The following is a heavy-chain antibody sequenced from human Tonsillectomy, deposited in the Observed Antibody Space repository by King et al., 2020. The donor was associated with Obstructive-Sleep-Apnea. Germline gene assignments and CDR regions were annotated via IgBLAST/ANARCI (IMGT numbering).Heavy chain of an antibody. CDR2: ISVYIGYT. CDR1: GDTFTNYG. Sequence: QLVQSGGDVKKPGASVKLSCKASGDTFTNYGINWVRQAPGQGLEWMGWISVYIGYTNYEQIFQCRVMMTTDTSTHTAYMQRRGLTSGDTALYFCARSPDDDSRAHPTFHVWGQGARVTV. V-gene: IGHV1-18*04. CDR3: ARSPDDDSRAHPTFHV. D-gene: IGHD3-22*01. J-gene: IGHJ3*01.